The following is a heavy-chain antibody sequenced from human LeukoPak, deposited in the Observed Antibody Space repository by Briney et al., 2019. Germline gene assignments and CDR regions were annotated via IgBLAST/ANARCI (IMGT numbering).Heavy chain of an antibody. CDR1: GGTFSSYA. D-gene: IGHD4/OR15-4a*01. Sequence: WASVKVSCKASGGTFSSYAISWVRQAPGQGLEWMGGIIPILGIANYAQKFQGRVTITADKSTSTAYMELSSLRSEDTAVYYCASIAKGNWFDPWGQGTLVTVSS. V-gene: IGHV1-69*04. CDR3: ASIAKGNWFDP. J-gene: IGHJ5*02. CDR2: IIPILGIA.